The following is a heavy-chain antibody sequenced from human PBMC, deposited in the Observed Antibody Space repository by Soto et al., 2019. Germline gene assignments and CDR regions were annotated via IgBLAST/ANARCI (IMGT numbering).Heavy chain of an antibody. CDR2: ISAYNGNT. CDR3: ASHAEFYDGSGFDY. J-gene: IGHJ4*02. Sequence: ASVKVSCKASGYTFTSYGISWVRQAPGQGLEWMGWISAYNGNTNYAQKLQGRVTMTTDTSTSTAYMELRSLRSDDTAVYYCASHAEFYDGSGFDYWGQGTLVTVSS. CDR1: GYTFTSYG. D-gene: IGHD3-22*01. V-gene: IGHV1-18*01.